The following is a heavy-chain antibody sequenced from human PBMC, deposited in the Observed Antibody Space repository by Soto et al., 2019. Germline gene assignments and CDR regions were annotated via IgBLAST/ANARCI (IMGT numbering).Heavy chain of an antibody. D-gene: IGHD2-2*02. J-gene: IGHJ6*02. CDR1: GYTFTSYG. CDR3: ARDGSCSSTSCYTHYYYYGMDV. V-gene: IGHV1-18*04. CDR2: ISAYNGNT. Sequence: QVQLVQSGAEVKKPGASVKVSCKASGYTFTSYGISWVRQAPGQGLEWMGWISAYNGNTNYAQKLQGRVTMTTDTSTRTAYMELRSLRSDDTAVYYCARDGSCSSTSCYTHYYYYGMDVWGQGTTVTVSS.